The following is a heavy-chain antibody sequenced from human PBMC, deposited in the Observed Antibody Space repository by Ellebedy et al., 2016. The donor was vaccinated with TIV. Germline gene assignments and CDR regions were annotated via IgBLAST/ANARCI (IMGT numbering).Heavy chain of an antibody. CDR1: GGSFSGYY. CDR2: INHSGST. V-gene: IGHV4-34*01. Sequence: SETLSLTCAVYGGSFSGYYWSWIRQPPGKGLEWIGEINHSGSTNYNPSLKSRVTISVDTSKNQFSRKLSSVTAADTAVYYCARDPGYDYDILTGYWTPTNNWFDPWGQGTLVTVSS. CDR3: ARDPGYDYDILTGYWTPTNNWFDP. J-gene: IGHJ5*02. D-gene: IGHD3-9*01.